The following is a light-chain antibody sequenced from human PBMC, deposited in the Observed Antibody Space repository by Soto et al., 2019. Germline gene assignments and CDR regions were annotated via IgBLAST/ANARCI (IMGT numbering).Light chain of an antibody. J-gene: IGKJ2*01. CDR2: AAS. CDR3: QQYYSYPRYT. CDR1: QGISSY. V-gene: IGKV1-8*01. Sequence: AIRMTQSPSSLSASTGDRVTITCRASQGISSYLAWYQQKPGKAPKLLIYAASTLQSGVPSRFSGSGSGTDFTLTIGCLRSVDFETYSCQQYYSYPRYTFGQGTKLEIK.